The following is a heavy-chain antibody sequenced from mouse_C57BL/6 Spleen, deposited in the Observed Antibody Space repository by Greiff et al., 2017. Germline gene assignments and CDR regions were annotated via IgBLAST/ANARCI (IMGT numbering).Heavy chain of an antibody. Sequence: EVMLVESGGGLVKPGGSLKLSCAASGFTFSDYGMHWVRQAPEKGLEWVAYISSGSSTIYYADTVKGRFTIARDNAKNTLFLQMTSLRSEDTAMYYCARYYYGSSYVDYAMDYWGQGTSVTVSS. CDR3: ARYYYGSSYVDYAMDY. D-gene: IGHD1-1*01. V-gene: IGHV5-17*01. CDR2: ISSGSSTI. J-gene: IGHJ4*01. CDR1: GFTFSDYG.